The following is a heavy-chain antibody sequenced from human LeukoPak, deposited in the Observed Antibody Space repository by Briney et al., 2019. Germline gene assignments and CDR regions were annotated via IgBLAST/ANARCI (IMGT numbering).Heavy chain of an antibody. D-gene: IGHD6-13*01. CDR1: GYTFTGYY. V-gene: IGHV1-2*02. CDR2: INPNSGGT. Sequence: ASVKVSCKASGYTFTGYYMHWVRQAPGQGLEWMGWINPNSGGTNYAQKFQGRVTMTRDTSISTAYMELSRLRSDDTAVYYCARPRIAAAGNWFDPGGQGTLVTVSS. J-gene: IGHJ5*02. CDR3: ARPRIAAAGNWFDP.